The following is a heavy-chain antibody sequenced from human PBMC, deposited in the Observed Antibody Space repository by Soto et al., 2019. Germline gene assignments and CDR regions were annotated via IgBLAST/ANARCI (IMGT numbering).Heavy chain of an antibody. CDR2: IGTAGDT. J-gene: IGHJ6*02. Sequence: EVQLVESGGGLVQPGGSLRLSCAASGFTFSSYDMHWVRQATGKGLEWVSAIGTAGDTYYPGSVKGRFTISRENAKNSLFLQMNSLEAGDTAGDYGARAGSGGGEDVWGQGTTVTVSS. V-gene: IGHV3-13*04. D-gene: IGHD3-10*01. CDR1: GFTFSSYD. CDR3: ARAGSGGGEDV.